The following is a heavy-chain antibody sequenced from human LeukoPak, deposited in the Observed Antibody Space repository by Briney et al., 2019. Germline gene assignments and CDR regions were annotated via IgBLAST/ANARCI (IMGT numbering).Heavy chain of an antibody. CDR2: IYYSGST. CDR1: GGSISSGDYY. J-gene: IGHJ4*02. Sequence: PSETLSLTCTVSGGSISSGDYYWSWIRQPPGKGLEWIGYIYYSGSTYYNPSLKSRVTISVDTSKNQFSLKLSSVTAADTAVYYCVRESSSSSIDYWGQGTLVTVSS. D-gene: IGHD6-6*01. CDR3: VRESSSSSIDY. V-gene: IGHV4-30-4*02.